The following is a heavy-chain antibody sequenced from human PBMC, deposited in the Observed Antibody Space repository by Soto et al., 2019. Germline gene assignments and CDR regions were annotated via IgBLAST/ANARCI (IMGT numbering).Heavy chain of an antibody. CDR3: TTPPPYCSGGSCYPRRDYYYYGMDV. CDR1: GFTSSNAW. J-gene: IGHJ6*02. D-gene: IGHD2-15*01. Sequence: GGSLRLSCAASGFTSSNAWMSWVRQAPGKGLEWVGRIKSKTDGGTTDYAAPVKGRFTISRDDSKNTLYLQMNSLKTEDTAVYYCTTPPPYCSGGSCYPRRDYYYYGMDVWGQVTTVTVSS. V-gene: IGHV3-15*01. CDR2: IKSKTDGGTT.